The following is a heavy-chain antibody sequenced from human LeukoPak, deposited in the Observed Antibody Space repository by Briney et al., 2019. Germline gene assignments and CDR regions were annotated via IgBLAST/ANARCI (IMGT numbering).Heavy chain of an antibody. CDR2: MNPNSGRR. CDR3: ARGLRSDY. D-gene: IGHD3-16*02. CDR1: GYIFSNYD. J-gene: IGHJ4*02. Sequence: ASVKVSCKASGYIFSNYDVNWVRQAPGHGLEWMGWMNPNSGRRVYAQKFQGRVTMTRNSSINTAYMERTSLRSDDRAVYYCARGLRSDYWGQGTLVTVS. V-gene: IGHV1-8*01.